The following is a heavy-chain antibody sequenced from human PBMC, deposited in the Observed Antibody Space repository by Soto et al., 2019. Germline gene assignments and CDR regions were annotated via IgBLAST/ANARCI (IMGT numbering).Heavy chain of an antibody. V-gene: IGHV1-58*02. CDR1: GFTFTSSA. D-gene: IGHD3-9*01. J-gene: IGHJ4*02. Sequence: SVKVSCKASGFTFTSSAMQWVRQARGQRLEWIGWIVVGSGNTNYAQKFQGRVTITRDMSTSTAYMELSSLRSEDTAVYYCAAADPLYYYILTGTTSPYYFDYWGQGTLVTVSS. CDR2: IVVGSGNT. CDR3: AAADPLYYYILTGTTSPYYFDY.